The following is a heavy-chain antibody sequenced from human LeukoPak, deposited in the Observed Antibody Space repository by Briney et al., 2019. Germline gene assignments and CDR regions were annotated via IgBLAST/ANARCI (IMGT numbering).Heavy chain of an antibody. CDR1: GFSFSTYS. V-gene: IGHV3-21*01. CDR2: ISSSSSYI. CDR3: ARDTSVTHYCCYYMDV. D-gene: IGHD4-11*01. Sequence: GGSLRLSCAASGFSFSTYSMNWVRQAPGKGLEWVSSISSSSSYIYYADSVKGRFTISRDNAKNSLYLQMNSLRDEDTAVYYCARDTSVTHYCCYYMDVWGKGTTVTVSS. J-gene: IGHJ6*03.